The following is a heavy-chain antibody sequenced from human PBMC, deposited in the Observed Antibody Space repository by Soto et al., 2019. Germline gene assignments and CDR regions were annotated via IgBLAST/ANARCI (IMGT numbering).Heavy chain of an antibody. J-gene: IGHJ6*02. CDR3: ARDPAAAEPYYYYGMDV. CDR1: GGTFSSYA. CDR2: IIPIFGTA. Sequence: SVKVSCKASGGTFSSYAISWVRQAPGQGLEWMGGIIPIFGTANYAQKFQGRVTITADESTSTAYMELSSLRSEDTAVYYCARDPAAAEPYYYYGMDVWGQGTTVTVSS. V-gene: IGHV1-69*13. D-gene: IGHD6-13*01.